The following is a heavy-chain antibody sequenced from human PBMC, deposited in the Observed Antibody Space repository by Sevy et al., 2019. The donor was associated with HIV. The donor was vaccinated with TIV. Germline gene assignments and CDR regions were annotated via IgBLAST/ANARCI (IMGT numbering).Heavy chain of an antibody. D-gene: IGHD2-21*02. CDR3: ARLFSCGGDCYYLDY. Sequence: GGFLRLSCAASGFTFSDYDMLWVRQAPGKGLEWVAVMSHDGNYKNHADSVKVRFTISRDNFKITLYLQMNSLRVEDTAVYFCARLFSCGGDCYYLDYWGQGAPVTVSS. V-gene: IGHV3-30*04. CDR2: MSHDGNYK. J-gene: IGHJ4*02. CDR1: GFTFSDYD.